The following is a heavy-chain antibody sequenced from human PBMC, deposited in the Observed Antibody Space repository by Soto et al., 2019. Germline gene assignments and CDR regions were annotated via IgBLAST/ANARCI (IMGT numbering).Heavy chain of an antibody. Sequence: HPGGSLRLSCLASGFTFRSYAMTWVRQGPGRGLEWVSAISGSGGSAFSADSVKGRFTISRDNSKNTLFLQMNSLRAEDTAVYYCAKDGSLRYSGYDVVLRPSELDYWGQGTLVTVSS. J-gene: IGHJ4*02. CDR3: AKDGSLRYSGYDVVLRPSELDY. CDR1: GFTFRSYA. V-gene: IGHV3-23*01. CDR2: ISGSGGSA. D-gene: IGHD5-12*01.